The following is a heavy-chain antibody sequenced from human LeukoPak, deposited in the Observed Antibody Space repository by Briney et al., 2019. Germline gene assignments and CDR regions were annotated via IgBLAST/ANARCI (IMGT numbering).Heavy chain of an antibody. V-gene: IGHV3-48*02. CDR3: ARGEGTQGMMVVVTPFDY. D-gene: IGHD3-22*01. CDR2: ISSSSSTI. CDR1: GFTFSSYS. J-gene: IGHJ4*02. Sequence: SGGSQRLSCAASGFTFSSYSMNWVRQAPGKGLEWVSYISSSSSTIYYADSVKGRFTISRDNAKNSLYLQMNSLRDEDTAVYYCARGEGTQGMMVVVTPFDYWGQGTLVTVSS.